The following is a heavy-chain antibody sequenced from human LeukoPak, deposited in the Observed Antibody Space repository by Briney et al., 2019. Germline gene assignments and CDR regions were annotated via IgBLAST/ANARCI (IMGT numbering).Heavy chain of an antibody. Sequence: GSLRLSCAASGCTFSSYSMNWVRQAPGKGLEWVSSISSSSSYIYYADSVKGRFTISRDNAKNSLYLQMNSLRAEDTAVYYCAELGITMIGGVWGKGTTVTISS. CDR1: GCTFSSYS. J-gene: IGHJ6*04. V-gene: IGHV3-21*01. CDR2: ISSSSSYI. D-gene: IGHD3-10*02. CDR3: AELGITMIGGV.